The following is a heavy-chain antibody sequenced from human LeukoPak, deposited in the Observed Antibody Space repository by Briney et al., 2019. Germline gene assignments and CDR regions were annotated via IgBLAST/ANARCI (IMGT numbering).Heavy chain of an antibody. J-gene: IGHJ4*02. CDR1: GDSIISNY. CDR2: IYYSGST. Sequence: SETLSLTCTVSGDSIISNYWSWIRQPAGQGLEWIGRIYYSGSTNYNPSLKSRLSISVDTSRNQFSLRLTSVTAADTAGYYCAKDLTGLLDSGSDYWGQGTLVTVSS. D-gene: IGHD5-18*01. V-gene: IGHV4-4*07. CDR3: AKDLTGLLDSGSDY.